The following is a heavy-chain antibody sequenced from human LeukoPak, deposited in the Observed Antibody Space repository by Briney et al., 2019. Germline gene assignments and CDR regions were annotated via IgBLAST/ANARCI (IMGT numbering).Heavy chain of an antibody. J-gene: IGHJ6*02. CDR1: GFTFSSYA. V-gene: IGHV3-23*01. Sequence: GGSLRLSCAASGFTFSSYAMSWVRQAPGKGLEWVSAISGSGGSTYYADSVKGRFTISRDNSKNTLYLQTNSLRAEDTAVYYCAKDPGTGYYYYYGMDVWGQGTTVTVSS. D-gene: IGHD3-10*01. CDR3: AKDPGTGYYYYYGMDV. CDR2: ISGSGGST.